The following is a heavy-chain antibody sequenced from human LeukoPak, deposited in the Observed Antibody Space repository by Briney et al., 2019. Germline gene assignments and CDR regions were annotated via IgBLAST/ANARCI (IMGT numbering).Heavy chain of an antibody. J-gene: IGHJ4*02. CDR3: ARRGYSLPPYYFDY. D-gene: IGHD5-18*01. V-gene: IGHV3-7*01. CDR1: GFTFSSYW. Sequence: GGSLRLSCAASGFTFSSYWMSWVRQAPGKGLEWVANIKQDGSEKYYVDSVKGRFTISRDNAKNSLCLQMNSLRAEDTAVYYCARRGYSLPPYYFDYWGQGTLVTVSS. CDR2: IKQDGSEK.